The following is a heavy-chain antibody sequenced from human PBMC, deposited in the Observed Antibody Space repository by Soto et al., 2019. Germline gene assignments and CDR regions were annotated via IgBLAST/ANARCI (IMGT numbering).Heavy chain of an antibody. Sequence: QVQLVQSGAEVKKPGASVKVSCKVSGYTLTELSMHWVRQAPGKGLEWMGGFDPEDGETIYAQKFQGRVTMTEDTSTDTAYMELSSLRSEDTAVYYCATGGIAVAGFPYYYYGMDVWGQGTTVTVSS. D-gene: IGHD6-19*01. CDR3: ATGGIAVAGFPYYYYGMDV. CDR1: GYTLTELS. J-gene: IGHJ6*02. V-gene: IGHV1-24*01. CDR2: FDPEDGET.